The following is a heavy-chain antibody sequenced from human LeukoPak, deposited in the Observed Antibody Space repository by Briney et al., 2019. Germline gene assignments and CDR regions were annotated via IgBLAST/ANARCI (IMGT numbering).Heavy chain of an antibody. CDR1: GFTFSSYV. Sequence: GALRLSCAASGFTFSSYVMHWVRQAPGKGLEWVAVISYDGSNKYYADSVKGRFTISRDNSKNTLYLQMNSLRAEDTAVYYCAREDGWNSYFDYWGQGTLVTVSS. CDR2: ISYDGSNK. D-gene: IGHD1-7*01. J-gene: IGHJ4*02. CDR3: AREDGWNSYFDY. V-gene: IGHV3-30*01.